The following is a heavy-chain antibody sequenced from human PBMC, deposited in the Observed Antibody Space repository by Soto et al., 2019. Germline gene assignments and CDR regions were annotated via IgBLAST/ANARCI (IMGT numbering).Heavy chain of an antibody. CDR3: ARAKLVLAYWEWFDP. Sequence: QVQLQESGPGLVKPSQTLSLTCTVSGDSISSRTYYWSWIRQHPGKGLEWIGYIYYSGSGHNNPSLKSRVTISVDTSKNEFSLKLSSVTAADTAVYYCARAKLVLAYWEWFDPWGQGTLVTVSS. D-gene: IGHD2-15*01. CDR2: IYYSGSG. V-gene: IGHV4-31*03. CDR1: GDSISSRTYY. J-gene: IGHJ5*02.